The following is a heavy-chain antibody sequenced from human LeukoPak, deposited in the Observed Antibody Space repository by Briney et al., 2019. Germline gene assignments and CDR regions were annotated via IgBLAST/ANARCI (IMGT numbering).Heavy chain of an antibody. D-gene: IGHD6-13*01. CDR1: GGSFSGYY. V-gene: IGHV4-34*01. CDR2: INHSGST. CDR3: ARVKQQPDY. J-gene: IGHJ4*02. Sequence: SETLSLTCAVYGGSFSGYYWSWIRQPPGKGLEWIGEINHSGSTNYNPSLKSRATISVDTSKNQFSLKLSSVTAADTAVYYCARVKQQPDYWGQGTLVTVSS.